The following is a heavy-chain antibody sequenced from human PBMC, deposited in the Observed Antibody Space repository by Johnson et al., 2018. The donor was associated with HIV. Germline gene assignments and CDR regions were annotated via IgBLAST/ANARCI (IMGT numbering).Heavy chain of an antibody. CDR3: ARALSRFGVSDAFDV. V-gene: IGHV3-53*01. J-gene: IGHJ3*01. Sequence: QLVELGGGLIQPGGSLRLSCAASGFTVSSNYMSWVRQAPGKGLEWVSEIYSGGSTYYADSVKGRFIISRDSSKNTLYLQMNSLRVEDTAVYYCARALSRFGVSDAFDVWGQGTMVTVSS. CDR2: IYSGGST. CDR1: GFTVSSNY. D-gene: IGHD3-10*01.